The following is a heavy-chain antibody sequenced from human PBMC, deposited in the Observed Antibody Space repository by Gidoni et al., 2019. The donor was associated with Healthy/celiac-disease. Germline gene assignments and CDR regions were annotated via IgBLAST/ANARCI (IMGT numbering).Heavy chain of an antibody. CDR1: GFTFSSYA. V-gene: IGHV3-23*01. CDR2: ISGSGGST. CDR3: AKDDSGYDYYFDY. J-gene: IGHJ4*02. Sequence: EVQLLESGGGLVQPGGSLRLSCAASGFTFSSYAMSWVRPAPGKGLEWVSAISGSGGSTYYADSVKGRFTISRDNSKNTLYLQMNSLRAEDTAVYYCAKDDSGYDYYFDYWGQGTLVTVSS. D-gene: IGHD5-12*01.